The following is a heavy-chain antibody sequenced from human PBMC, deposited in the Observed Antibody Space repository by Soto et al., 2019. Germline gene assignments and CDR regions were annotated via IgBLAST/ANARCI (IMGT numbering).Heavy chain of an antibody. CDR1: GFTFSSYI. CDR2: ISSSSSYI. J-gene: IGHJ5*02. CDR3: ARVLDYDYVWGSYPLNWFDP. Sequence: GGSLRLSCAASGFTFSSYIMNWVRQAPGKGLEWVSSISSSSSYIYYAESEKGRFTISRDNAKNSLYLQMNSLRAEDTAVYYCARVLDYDYVWGSYPLNWFDPWGQGALVTVSS. D-gene: IGHD3-16*02. V-gene: IGHV3-21*01.